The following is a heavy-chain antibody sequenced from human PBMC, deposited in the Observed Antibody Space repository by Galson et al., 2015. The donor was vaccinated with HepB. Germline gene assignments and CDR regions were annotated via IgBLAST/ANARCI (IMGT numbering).Heavy chain of an antibody. J-gene: IGHJ3*02. V-gene: IGHV3-15*01. Sequence: SLRLSCAASGFTFSNAWMSWVRQAPGKGLEWVGRIKSKTDGGTTDYAAPVKGRFTISRDDSKNTLYLQMNSLKTEDTAVYYCTTDPNPLIAARTTDAFDIWGQGTMVTVSS. CDR2: IKSKTDGGTT. D-gene: IGHD6-6*01. CDR3: TTDPNPLIAARTTDAFDI. CDR1: GFTFSNAW.